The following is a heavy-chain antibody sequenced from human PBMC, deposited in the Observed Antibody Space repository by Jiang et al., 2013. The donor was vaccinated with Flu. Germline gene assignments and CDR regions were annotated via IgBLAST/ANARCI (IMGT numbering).Heavy chain of an antibody. CDR3: ALDSNAYYACDI. Sequence: GAEVKKPGSSVKVSCKASGGTFSTYRLTWVRQAPGQGLEWMGRIIPVLDITDSAQKFQGRVTLSADKSTSTAYMGVTDLTSEDTAIYYCALDSNAYYACDIWGQGTMVSVSS. J-gene: IGHJ3*02. D-gene: IGHD3-22*01. CDR1: GGTFSTYR. V-gene: IGHV1-69*02. CDR2: IIPVLDIT.